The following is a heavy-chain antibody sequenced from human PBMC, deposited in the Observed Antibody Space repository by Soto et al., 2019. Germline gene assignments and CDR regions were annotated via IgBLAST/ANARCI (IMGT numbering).Heavy chain of an antibody. D-gene: IGHD2-2*01. J-gene: IGHJ4*02. CDR1: GFTFSSYD. V-gene: IGHV3-13*04. CDR2: IGTAGDT. Sequence: GGSLRLSCAASGFTFSSYDMHWVRQATGKGLKWVSAIGTAGDTYYPGSVKGRFTISRDNSMNTLYLQMDSLRTEDTAVYYCARDRARGPAAYDFDYWGQGTLVTVSS. CDR3: ARDRARGPAAYDFDY.